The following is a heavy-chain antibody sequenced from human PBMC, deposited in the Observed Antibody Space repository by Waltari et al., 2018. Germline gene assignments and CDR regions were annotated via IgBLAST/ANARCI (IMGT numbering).Heavy chain of an antibody. J-gene: IGHJ5*02. Sequence: QMEVVESGGGVVHVGGSLRRSCVASGFVFRNYGLHWVRQAPGKGVEWVAIISYDGSQKYYVESVKGRFTISRDDSKNTMYLQMSSLRVEDTAVYFCAKDDSGAELDPWGQGTLVTVSS. CDR3: AKDDSGAELDP. D-gene: IGHD3-10*01. V-gene: IGHV3-30*18. CDR2: ISYDGSQK. CDR1: GFVFRNYG.